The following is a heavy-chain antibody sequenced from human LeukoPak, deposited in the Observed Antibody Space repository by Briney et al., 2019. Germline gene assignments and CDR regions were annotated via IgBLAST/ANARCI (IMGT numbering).Heavy chain of an antibody. D-gene: IGHD5-18*01. CDR1: GVAFSNDA. V-gene: IGHV3-23*01. CDR2: ISERGDGT. CDR3: AKDIAQGYTFGSIEQDY. Sequence: GGSLRLSCAASGVAFSNDAMSWVRQAPGKGLEWVAAISERGDGTYYAGSMKGRFTISRDNAKNMVYLQINSLRAEDTAIYYCAKDIAQGYTFGSIEQDYWGQGTLVTVSS. J-gene: IGHJ4*02.